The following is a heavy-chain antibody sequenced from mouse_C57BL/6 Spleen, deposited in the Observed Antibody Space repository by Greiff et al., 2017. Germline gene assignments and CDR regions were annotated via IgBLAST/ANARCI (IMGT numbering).Heavy chain of an antibody. J-gene: IGHJ2*01. CDR3: ARWGGIYYDFDY. CDR1: GYTFTSYW. CDR2: IDPSDSET. Sequence: QVQLQQPGAELVRPGSSVKLSCKASGYTFTSYWMHWVKQRPIQGLEWIGNIDPSDSETHYNQKFKDKATLTVDKSSSTAYMQLSSLTSEDSAVYYCARWGGIYYDFDYWGQGTTLTVSS. D-gene: IGHD1-1*01. V-gene: IGHV1-52*01.